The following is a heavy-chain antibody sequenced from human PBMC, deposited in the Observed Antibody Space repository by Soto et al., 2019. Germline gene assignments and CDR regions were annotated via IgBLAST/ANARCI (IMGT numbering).Heavy chain of an antibody. Sequence: GGSLRLSCAASGFTVSSNYMSWVRQAPGKGLEWVSVIYSGGSTYYADSVKGRFTSSRGNSNNTRDRQMKSLRAEDTAVYYCARDYDDYFWGRYRYTPYYFGYWGQGTLVTVSS. D-gene: IGHD3-16*02. V-gene: IGHV3-66*01. CDR2: IYSGGST. CDR3: ARDYDDYFWGRYRYTPYYFGY. CDR1: GFTVSSNY. J-gene: IGHJ4*02.